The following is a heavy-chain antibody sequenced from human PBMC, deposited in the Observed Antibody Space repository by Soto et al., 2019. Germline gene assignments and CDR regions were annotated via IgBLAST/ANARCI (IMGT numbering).Heavy chain of an antibody. Sequence: QVQLVQSGAEVKKPGASVKVSCKASGYTFTGYYMHWVRQAPGQGLEWMGWINPNSGGTNYAQKFQGWVTMTRDTTRRRGYMELSRLGSDDTAVYYCARDGGGYDWGGYYYYGMDVWGQGTTVTVSS. CDR3: ARDGGGYDWGGYYYYGMDV. D-gene: IGHD5-12*01. CDR2: INPNSGGT. V-gene: IGHV1-2*04. CDR1: GYTFTGYY. J-gene: IGHJ6*02.